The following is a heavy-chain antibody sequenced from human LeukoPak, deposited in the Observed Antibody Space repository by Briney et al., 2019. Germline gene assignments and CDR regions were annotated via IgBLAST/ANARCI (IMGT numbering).Heavy chain of an antibody. Sequence: GGSLRLSCAASGFTFSSYSTNWVRQAPGKGLEWVSSISSSSSYIYYADSVKGRFTISRDNAKNSLYLQMNSLRAEDTAVYYCASQIHYDILTGTVDYWGQGTLVTVSS. CDR2: ISSSSSYI. CDR1: GFTFSSYS. V-gene: IGHV3-21*01. CDR3: ASQIHYDILTGTVDY. D-gene: IGHD3-9*01. J-gene: IGHJ4*02.